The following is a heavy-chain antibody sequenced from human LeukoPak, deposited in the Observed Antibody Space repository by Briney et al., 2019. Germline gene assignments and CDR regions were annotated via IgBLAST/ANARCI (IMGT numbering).Heavy chain of an antibody. J-gene: IGHJ4*02. V-gene: IGHV4-31*03. Sequence: SETLSLTCTVSGGSISSGGYYWSWIRQHPGKGLEWLGYIYYSGSTYYNPSLKSRVTISVDTSKNQFSLKLSSVTAADTAVYYCARWLIVRDTGYFDYWGQGTLVTVSS. D-gene: IGHD3-10*01. CDR3: ARWLIVRDTGYFDY. CDR2: IYYSGST. CDR1: GGSISSGGYY.